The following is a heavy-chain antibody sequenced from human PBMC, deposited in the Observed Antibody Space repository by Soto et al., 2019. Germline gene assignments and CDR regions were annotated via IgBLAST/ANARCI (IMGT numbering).Heavy chain of an antibody. D-gene: IGHD2-15*01. V-gene: IGHV3-23*01. CDR3: AKDPKASAWGYFDY. J-gene: IGHJ4*03. CDR1: GFTFSSYA. Sequence: EVQLLESGGGLVQPGGSLRLSCAASGFTFSSYAMSWVRQAPGKGLEWVSGMSGSGGSTYYADSVKGRFTVSRDNSKIPLSLQMISLRAEDTAIYYCAKDPKASAWGYFDYRGQGTLVTVSS. CDR2: MSGSGGST.